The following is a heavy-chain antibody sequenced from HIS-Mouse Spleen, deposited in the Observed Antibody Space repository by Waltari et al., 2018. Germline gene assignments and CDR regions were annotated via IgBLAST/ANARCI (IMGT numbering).Heavy chain of an antibody. V-gene: IGHV4-39*07. CDR2: ISYSGRT. CDR3: ARVEGVLSYYDSSGYYYFDY. CDR1: GGSISSSSYY. Sequence: QLQLQESGPGLVKPSETLSLTCTVSGGSISSSSYYWGWIRQPPGKGLEWIGSISYSGRTYYNPALKSRVTISVDTSKNQFSLKLSSVTAADTAVYYCARVEGVLSYYDSSGYYYFDYWGQGTLVTVSS. D-gene: IGHD3-22*01. J-gene: IGHJ4*02.